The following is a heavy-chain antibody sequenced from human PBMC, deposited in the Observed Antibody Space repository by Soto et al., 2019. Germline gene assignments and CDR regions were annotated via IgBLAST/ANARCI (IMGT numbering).Heavy chain of an antibody. CDR1: GYTFTSYA. D-gene: IGHD3-22*01. V-gene: IGHV1-3*01. J-gene: IGHJ4*02. CDR3: ARVLSDYYDSSGYPLDY. Sequence: ASVKVSCKASGYTFTSYAMHWVRQAPGQRLEWMGWINAGNGNTKYSQKFQGRVTITRDTSASTAYMELSSLRSEDTAVYYCARVLSDYYDSSGYPLDYWGQGTLVTVSS. CDR2: INAGNGNT.